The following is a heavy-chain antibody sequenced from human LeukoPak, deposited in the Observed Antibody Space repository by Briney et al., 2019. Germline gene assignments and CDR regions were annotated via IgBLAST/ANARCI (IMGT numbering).Heavy chain of an antibody. J-gene: IGHJ6*02. D-gene: IGHD4-17*01. V-gene: IGHV1-46*01. CDR3: ARDLTVTTPSNHYYYYYGMDV. Sequence: ASVKVSCKASGYTFTSYYLHWVRQAPGQGLEWMGVINPSGGDTTYAQKFQGRVTMSRDTSTNTVYMDLSSLRSEDSALYYCARDLTVTTPSNHYYYYYGMDVWGQGTTVTVSS. CDR1: GYTFTSYY. CDR2: INPSGGDT.